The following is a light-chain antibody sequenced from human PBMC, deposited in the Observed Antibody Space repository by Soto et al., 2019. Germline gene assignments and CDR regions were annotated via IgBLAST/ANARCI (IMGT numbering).Light chain of an antibody. V-gene: IGLV2-8*01. CDR2: EVS. J-gene: IGLJ1*01. Sequence: QSALTQPRSVSGSPGQSVTISCTGTSSDVGGYKYVSWYQQYPGKAPKLMIYEVSKRPSGVPDRFSGSKSGNTASLTVSGLQAEDEADYYCSSYAGSNNPYVFGTGTKVTVL. CDR3: SSYAGSNNPYV. CDR1: SSDVGGYKY.